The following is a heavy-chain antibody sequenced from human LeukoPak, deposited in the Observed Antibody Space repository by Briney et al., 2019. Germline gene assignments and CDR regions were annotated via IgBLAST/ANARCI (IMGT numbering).Heavy chain of an antibody. V-gene: IGHV3-30*02. CDR1: GFTFSSYG. CDR2: IRYDGSNK. J-gene: IGHJ3*02. Sequence: GGSLRLSCAASGFTFSSYGMHWVRQAPGKGLEWAAFIRYDGSNKYYADSVKGRFTISRDNSKNTLYLQMNSLRAEDTAVYYCAKGYYDYVWGSYRPEGAFDIWGQGTMVTVSS. D-gene: IGHD3-16*02. CDR3: AKGYYDYVWGSYRPEGAFDI.